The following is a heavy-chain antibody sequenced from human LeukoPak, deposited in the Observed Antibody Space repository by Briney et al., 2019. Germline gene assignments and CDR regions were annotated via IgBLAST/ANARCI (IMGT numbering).Heavy chain of an antibody. J-gene: IGHJ6*02. CDR2: ISSSSSYI. Sequence: PGGSLRLSCAASGFTFSSYSINWVRQAPGKGLEWVSSISSSSSYIYYADSVKGRFTISRDNAKNSLYLQMNSLRAEDTAMYYCARGGSYYYYYGMDVWGQGTTVTVSS. CDR3: ARGGSYYYYYGMDV. CDR1: GFTFSSYS. D-gene: IGHD1-26*01. V-gene: IGHV3-21*01.